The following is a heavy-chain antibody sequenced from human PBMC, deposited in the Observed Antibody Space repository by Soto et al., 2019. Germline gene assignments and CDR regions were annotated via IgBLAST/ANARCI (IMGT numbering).Heavy chain of an antibody. CDR3: ARVFDILTGYYSFDY. J-gene: IGHJ4*02. CDR1: GGSISSGGYY. D-gene: IGHD3-9*01. Sequence: PSETLSLTCTVSGGSISSGGYYWSWIRQHPGKGLEWIGYIYYSGSTYYNPSLKSRVTISVDTSKNQFSLKLSSVTAADTAVYYCARVFDILTGYYSFDYWGQGTLVTVSS. CDR2: IYYSGST. V-gene: IGHV4-31*03.